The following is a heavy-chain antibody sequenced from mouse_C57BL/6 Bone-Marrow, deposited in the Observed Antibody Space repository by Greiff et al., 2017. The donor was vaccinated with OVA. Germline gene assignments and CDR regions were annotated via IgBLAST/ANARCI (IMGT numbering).Heavy chain of an antibody. Sequence: QVQLQQSGAELVKPGASVKISCKASGYTFTDYYINWVKQRPGQGLEWIGKIGPGSGSTYYNEKFKGKATLTAAKSSSTAYMQLGSLTSEDAAVYFGARYLLGGWLLGYAMDYWGQGTSVTVSS. D-gene: IGHD2-3*01. J-gene: IGHJ4*01. CDR3: ARYLLGGWLLGYAMDY. CDR1: GYTFTDYY. CDR2: IGPGSGST. V-gene: IGHV1-77*01.